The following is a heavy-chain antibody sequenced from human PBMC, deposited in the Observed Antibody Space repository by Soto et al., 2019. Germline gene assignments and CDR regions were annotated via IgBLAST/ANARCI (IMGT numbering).Heavy chain of an antibody. CDR3: ARGDGPVPYTYYMDV. CDR1: GFTVSSNY. CDR2: IYSGGST. Sequence: GGSLRLSCAASGFTVSSNYMSWVRQAPGKGLEWVSVIYSGGSTYYADSVKGRFTISRHNSKNTLYLQMNSLRAEDTAVYYCARGDGPVPYTYYMDVWGKGTTVTVSS. J-gene: IGHJ6*03. V-gene: IGHV3-53*04. D-gene: IGHD3-16*01.